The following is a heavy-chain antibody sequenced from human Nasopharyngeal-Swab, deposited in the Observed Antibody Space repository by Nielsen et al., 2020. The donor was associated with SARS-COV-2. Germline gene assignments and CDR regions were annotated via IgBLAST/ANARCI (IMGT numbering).Heavy chain of an antibody. J-gene: IGHJ3*02. CDR1: GGSISSGDYY. CDR2: ISYLGST. CDR3: ARVPPIFRGALDSRHAFDI. D-gene: IGHD3-10*01. V-gene: IGHV4-61*08. Sequence: SETLSLTCTVSGGSISSGDYYWSWIRQPPGTGLEWIGFISYLGSTSYNPSLKSRVTISVDTSRNQFSLKLSSVTAADTAVYYCARVPPIFRGALDSRHAFDIWGQGTMVTVSS.